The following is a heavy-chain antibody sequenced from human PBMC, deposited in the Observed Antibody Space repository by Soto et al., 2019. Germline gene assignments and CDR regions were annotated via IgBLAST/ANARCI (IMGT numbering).Heavy chain of an antibody. J-gene: IGHJ4*02. Sequence: ASVKVSCKASGYTFTSYGISWVRQAPGQGLEWMGWISAYNGNTNYAQKLQGRVTMTTDTSTSTAYMELRSLRSEDTAVYYCARAIYDSSGYYPPWDYWGQGTLVTVSS. V-gene: IGHV1-18*04. CDR3: ARAIYDSSGYYPPWDY. D-gene: IGHD3-22*01. CDR1: GYTFTSYG. CDR2: ISAYNGNT.